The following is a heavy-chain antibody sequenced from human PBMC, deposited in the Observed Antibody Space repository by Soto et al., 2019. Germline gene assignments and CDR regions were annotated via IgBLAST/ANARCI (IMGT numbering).Heavy chain of an antibody. V-gene: IGHV3-30-3*01. D-gene: IGHD3-10*01. J-gene: IGHJ4*02. Sequence: QVQLVESGGGVVKPGRSLRLSCATSGFTFSSYLIHWVRQTPDKGLGWVAFISRDGSNEYYADSVKGRFTISRDNSKNTLYLEMNSLRAEDTAVYYCARDDEGGSDCDLGYWGQGTLVTVSS. CDR3: ARDDEGGSDCDLGY. CDR2: ISRDGSNE. CDR1: GFTFSSYL.